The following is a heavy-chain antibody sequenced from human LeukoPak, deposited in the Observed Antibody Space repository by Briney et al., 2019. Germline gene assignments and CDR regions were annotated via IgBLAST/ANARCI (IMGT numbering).Heavy chain of an antibody. CDR3: VFGYYYDSGSQYNWFDT. CDR2: INTDEGST. J-gene: IGHJ5*02. D-gene: IGHD3-10*01. Sequence: GGSLRLSCAASGFTFSNYWMHWVRQAPGKGLVWVSRINTDEGSTTYADSVKGRFTISRDNAKNTLYLQMNSLRAEDTAVYYCVFGYYYDSGSQYNWFDTWGQGTLVTVSS. V-gene: IGHV3-74*01. CDR1: GFTFSNYW.